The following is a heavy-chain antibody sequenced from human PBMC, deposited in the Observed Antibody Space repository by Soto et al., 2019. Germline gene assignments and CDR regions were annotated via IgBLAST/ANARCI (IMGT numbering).Heavy chain of an antibody. Sequence: ASGKVSCKASGYTFTSYAMHWVRQAPGQRLEWMGWINAGNGNTKYSQKFQGRVTITRDTSASTAYMELSSLRSEDTAVYYCARGSPPSRGGYVEGWFDPWGQGTLVSVSS. J-gene: IGHJ5*02. D-gene: IGHD5-12*01. CDR3: ARGSPPSRGGYVEGWFDP. V-gene: IGHV1-3*01. CDR2: INAGNGNT. CDR1: GYTFTSYA.